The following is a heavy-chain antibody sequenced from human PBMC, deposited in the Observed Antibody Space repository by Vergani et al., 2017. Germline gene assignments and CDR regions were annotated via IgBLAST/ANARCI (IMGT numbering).Heavy chain of an antibody. Sequence: QVQLVQSGAEVKKPGASVKASCKASGYTFTGYYMHWVRQAPGQGLEWMGRIIPILGIANYAQKFQGRVTITADKSTSTAYMELSSLRSEDTAVYYCARDPGQQLVRRENWFDPWGQGTLVTVSS. CDR3: ARDPGQQLVRRENWFDP. J-gene: IGHJ5*02. D-gene: IGHD6-13*01. V-gene: IGHV1-69*09. CDR2: IIPILGIA. CDR1: GYTFTGYY.